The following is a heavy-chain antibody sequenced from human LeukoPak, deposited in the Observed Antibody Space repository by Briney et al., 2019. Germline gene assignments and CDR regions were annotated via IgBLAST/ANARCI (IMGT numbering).Heavy chain of an antibody. V-gene: IGHV1-3*01. CDR2: INAGNGNT. Sequence: ASVTVSFKASGYTFTSYAMHWVRQAPGQRLEWMGWINAGNGNTKYSQKFQGRVTITRDTSASTAYMELSSLRSEDTAVYYCARDPVGIAVAFLDYWGQGTLVTVSS. CDR1: GYTFTSYA. D-gene: IGHD6-19*01. J-gene: IGHJ4*02. CDR3: ARDPVGIAVAFLDY.